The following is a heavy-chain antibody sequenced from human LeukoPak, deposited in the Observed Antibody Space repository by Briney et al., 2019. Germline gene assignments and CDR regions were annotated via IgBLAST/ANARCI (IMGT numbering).Heavy chain of an antibody. D-gene: IGHD3-3*01. CDR2: ISGSGGST. Sequence: GGSLRLSCAASGFTFSSYAMSWVRQAPGKGLEWVSAISGSGGSTYYADSVKGRFTISRDNSKNTLYLQMNSLRAEDTAVYYCAKDRDPYDFWSGPYLFDYWGQGTLVTVSS. CDR1: GFTFSSYA. J-gene: IGHJ4*02. CDR3: AKDRDPYDFWSGPYLFDY. V-gene: IGHV3-23*01.